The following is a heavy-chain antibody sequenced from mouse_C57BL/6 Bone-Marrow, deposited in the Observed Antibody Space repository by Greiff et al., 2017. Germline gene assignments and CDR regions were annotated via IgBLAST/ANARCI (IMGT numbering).Heavy chain of an antibody. D-gene: IGHD1-1*01. CDR1: GYTFTNYW. CDR3: ARHSSYRSAMDY. Sequence: QVQLQQPGAELVRPGTSVKMSCKASGYTFTNYWIGWAKQRPGHGLEWIGEIDPCGGYTNYNEKFKGKATLTAAKSSSTTYMQFSSLTSKGSAIYYCARHSSYRSAMDYWGQGTSVTVSS. V-gene: IGHV1-63*01. CDR2: IDPCGGYT. J-gene: IGHJ4*01.